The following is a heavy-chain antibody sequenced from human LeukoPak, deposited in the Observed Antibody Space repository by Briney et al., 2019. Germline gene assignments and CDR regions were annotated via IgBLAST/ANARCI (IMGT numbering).Heavy chain of an antibody. Sequence: GASVKVSCKASGYSFSSSYFHWLGQAPGQGLEWMGIINPSGGSTSYAQKFQGRVTMTRDTSTSTVYMELSSLRSEDTAVYYCATTVNRLLDYWGQGTLVTVSS. V-gene: IGHV1-46*01. CDR3: ATTVNRLLDY. CDR2: INPSGGST. CDR1: GYSFSSSY. D-gene: IGHD4-11*01. J-gene: IGHJ4*02.